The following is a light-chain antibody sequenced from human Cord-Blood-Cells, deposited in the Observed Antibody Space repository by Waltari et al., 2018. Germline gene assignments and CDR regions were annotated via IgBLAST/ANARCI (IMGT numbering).Light chain of an antibody. CDR3: QQYYSTPPT. V-gene: IGKV4-1*01. Sequence: DVEMPQSPDCLAVSLGQRARINCKSSHRVLCSSNDKNYLAWYPQKPCQPPKLLIYRGSARASGVPDRFSGNGSGTDFTLTFGSLQAEDVAIYYCQQYYSTPPTFGQGTKVEIK. CDR2: RGS. CDR1: HRVLCSSNDKNY. J-gene: IGKJ1*01.